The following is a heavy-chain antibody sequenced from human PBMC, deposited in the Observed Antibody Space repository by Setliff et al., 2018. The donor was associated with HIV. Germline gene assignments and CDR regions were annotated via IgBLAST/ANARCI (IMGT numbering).Heavy chain of an antibody. V-gene: IGHV4-38-2*02. CDR2: IYHSGST. CDR3: ARDDSSGWHFYYYYGMDV. CDR1: GYSISSGYY. J-gene: IGHJ6*02. Sequence: SETLSLTCTVSGYSISSGYYWGWIRQPPGKGLEWIGSIYHSGSTYYNPSLKSRVTVSVDTSKNQFSLKLSSVTAADTAVYYCARDDSSGWHFYYYYGMDVWGQGTTVTVSS. D-gene: IGHD6-19*01.